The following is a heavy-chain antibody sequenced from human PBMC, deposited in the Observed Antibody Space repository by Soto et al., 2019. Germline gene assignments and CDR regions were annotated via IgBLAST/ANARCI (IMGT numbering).Heavy chain of an antibody. J-gene: IGHJ3*02. CDR1: GGTFSSYA. CDR2: IIPIFGTA. CDR3: ARETGYCSSTSCADAFDI. V-gene: IGHV1-69*01. D-gene: IGHD2-2*01. Sequence: QVQLVQSGAEVKKPGSSVKVSCKASGGTFSSYAISWVRQAPGQGLEWMGGIIPIFGTANYAQKFQGRVNITANESTSTAYMELSSLRSEDTAVYYCARETGYCSSTSCADAFDIWGQGTMVTVSS.